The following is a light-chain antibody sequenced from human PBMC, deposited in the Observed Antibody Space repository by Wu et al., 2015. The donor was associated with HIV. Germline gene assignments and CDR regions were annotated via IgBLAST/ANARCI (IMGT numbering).Light chain of an antibody. CDR3: QQYGSSPKYS. V-gene: IGKV3-20*01. CDR2: GAS. CDR1: QSVRGTY. Sequence: EIVLTQSPGTLSLSPGERATLSCRASQSVRGTYLAWYKQKPGQAPRLLIYGASSRATGIPDRFSGSGSGTDFTLTISRLEPEDFAVYYCQQYGSSPKYSFGQGTKLEIK. J-gene: IGKJ2*03.